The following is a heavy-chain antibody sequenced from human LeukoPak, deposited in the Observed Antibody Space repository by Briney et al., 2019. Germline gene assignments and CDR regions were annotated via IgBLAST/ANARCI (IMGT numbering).Heavy chain of an antibody. Sequence: RGSLRLSCAASGFTFSSYSMNWVRQAPGKGLEWISYIGGSTNTIYYADSVKGRFTISRDNAKNSLYLQMNSLRAEDTAVYYCAALVGATLAGVYYFDYWGHGTLVTVSS. V-gene: IGHV3-48*01. CDR2: IGGSTNTI. D-gene: IGHD1-26*01. J-gene: IGHJ4*01. CDR3: AALVGATLAGVYYFDY. CDR1: GFTFSSYS.